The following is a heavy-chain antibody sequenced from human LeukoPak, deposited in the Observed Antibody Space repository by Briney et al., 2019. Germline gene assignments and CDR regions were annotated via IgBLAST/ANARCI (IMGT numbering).Heavy chain of an antibody. CDR3: ARSIAVADHYMDV. D-gene: IGHD6-19*01. V-gene: IGHV1-2*02. J-gene: IGHJ6*03. CDR2: INPNSGGT. Sequence: GASVKVSCKASGYTFTCYYMHWVRQAPGQGLEWMGWINPNSGGTNYAQKFQGRVTMTRDTSISTAYMELSRLRSDDTAVYYCARSIAVADHYMDVWGKGTTVTVSS. CDR1: GYTFTCYY.